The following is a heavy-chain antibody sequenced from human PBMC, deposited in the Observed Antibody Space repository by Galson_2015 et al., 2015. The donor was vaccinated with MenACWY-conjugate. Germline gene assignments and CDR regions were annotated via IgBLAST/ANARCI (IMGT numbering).Heavy chain of an antibody. CDR3: ASYDYPTYYYYYGMDV. J-gene: IGHJ6*02. Sequence: SLRLSCAASGFTVSSNYMSWVRQAPGKGLEWVSVIYSGGSTYYADSVKGRFTISRDNSKNTLYLQMNSLRAEDTAVYYCASYDYPTYYYYYGMDVWGQGTTVTVSS. D-gene: IGHD4-11*01. V-gene: IGHV3-66*01. CDR2: IYSGGST. CDR1: GFTVSSNY.